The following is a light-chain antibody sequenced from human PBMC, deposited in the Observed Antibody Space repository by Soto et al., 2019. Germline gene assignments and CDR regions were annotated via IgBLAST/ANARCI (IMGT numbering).Light chain of an antibody. Sequence: DIHITQSPSVLAASVGDRVTITCRASQSIGKHLNWYQQKPGKAPKFLIYGASTLQSGVPSRFTGSGSGTDFTLTVNSLQAEDFATYYCQQGYSAPATFGQGTDWRL. J-gene: IGKJ5*01. V-gene: IGKV1-39*01. CDR3: QQGYSAPAT. CDR2: GAS. CDR1: QSIGKH.